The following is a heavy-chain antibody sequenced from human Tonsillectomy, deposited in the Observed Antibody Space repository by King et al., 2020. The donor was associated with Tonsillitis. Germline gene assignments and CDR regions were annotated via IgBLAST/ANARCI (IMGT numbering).Heavy chain of an antibody. V-gene: IGHV4-34*01. CDR1: GGSFSAYY. Sequence: VQLQQRGAGLLKPSETLSLSCAVYGGSFSAYYWTWIRQPPGKGLEWIGEINHSGSTNYNPSLKSRVTISGDTSKNQFSLKLSSVTAADTAVYYCARGLIGFYYDTSGYYPRSFDYWGQGTLVSVSS. CDR2: INHSGST. CDR3: ARGLIGFYYDTSGYYPRSFDY. J-gene: IGHJ4*02. D-gene: IGHD3-22*01.